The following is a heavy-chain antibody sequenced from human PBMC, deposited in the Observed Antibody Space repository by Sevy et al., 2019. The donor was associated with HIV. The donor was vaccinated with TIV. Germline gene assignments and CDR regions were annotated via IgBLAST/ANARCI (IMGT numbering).Heavy chain of an antibody. D-gene: IGHD3-22*01. J-gene: IGHJ3*02. CDR3: AKDWYYYDSSNYYFDAFDI. Sequence: GGSLRLSCAASGFTFSGYGMHWVRQAPGKGLEWVAVISYDGSNKYYGDSVKGRVTISRENSKNTVYLQMNSLRDEDTAVYYCAKDWYYYDSSNYYFDAFDIWGQGTVVTVSS. V-gene: IGHV3-30*18. CDR1: GFTFSGYG. CDR2: ISYDGSNK.